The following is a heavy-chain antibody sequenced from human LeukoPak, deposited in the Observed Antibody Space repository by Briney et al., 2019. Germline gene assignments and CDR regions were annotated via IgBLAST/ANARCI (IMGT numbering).Heavy chain of an antibody. CDR3: ASGVWSTTSTTPY. V-gene: IGHV1-18*01. J-gene: IGHJ4*02. D-gene: IGHD3-3*01. Sequence: GASVKVSCKASGYTFTDYGISWVRQAPGQGLEWMGWISAYNGNTNYAQKFQGRVTMTRDTSISTAYMELSRLRSDDTAVYYCASGVWSTTSTTPYWGQGTLVTVSS. CDR1: GYTFTDYG. CDR2: ISAYNGNT.